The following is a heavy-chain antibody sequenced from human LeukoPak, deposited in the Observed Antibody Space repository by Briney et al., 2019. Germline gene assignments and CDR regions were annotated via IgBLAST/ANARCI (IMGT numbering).Heavy chain of an antibody. V-gene: IGHV5-51*01. CDR2: IYPGDSDT. Sequence: GGSLKISCKGSGYSFSNYWIGWVRQMPGKGLEWMGIIYPGDSDTRYSPSFQGQVTISVDESINTAYLQWSSLEASDTAMYYCARQYGRPFDYWGQGTLATVSS. J-gene: IGHJ4*02. CDR3: ARQYGRPFDY. CDR1: GYSFSNYW. D-gene: IGHD4-17*01.